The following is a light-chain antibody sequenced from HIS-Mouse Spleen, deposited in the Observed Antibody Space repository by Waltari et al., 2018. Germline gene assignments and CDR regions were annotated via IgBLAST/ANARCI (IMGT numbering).Light chain of an antibody. CDR1: SSDVGSYNL. J-gene: IGLJ3*02. CDR3: CSYAGSSTWV. Sequence: QSALTQPASVSGSPGQSITISCTGTSSDVGSYNLVSWYQQHPGKAPKLMIYEGIKLPSGVSNRFSGSKSGNTASLTISGLQAEDEADYYCCSYAGSSTWVFGGGTKLTVL. CDR2: EGI. V-gene: IGLV2-23*01.